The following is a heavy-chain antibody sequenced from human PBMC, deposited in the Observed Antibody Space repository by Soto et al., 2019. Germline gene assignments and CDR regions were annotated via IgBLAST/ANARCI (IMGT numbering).Heavy chain of an antibody. Sequence: SETLSLSCPGSGGSISSYYCSWIRQPPGKGLEWIGYIYYNGSTNYNPSLKSRVSISVDTSKNQFSLKLSSVTAADTAVEDCALPQDANARVPYWAKGSLVTV. CDR3: ALPQDANARVPY. D-gene: IGHD2-2*01. CDR1: GGSISSYY. CDR2: IYYNGST. J-gene: IGHJ4*02. V-gene: IGHV4-59*01.